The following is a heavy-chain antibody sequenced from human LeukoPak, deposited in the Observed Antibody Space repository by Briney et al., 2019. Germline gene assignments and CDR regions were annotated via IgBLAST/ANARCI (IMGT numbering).Heavy chain of an antibody. Sequence: GASVKVSCKASGYTFTGYYMHWVRQAPGQGLEWMGWINPNSGGTNYAQKFQGWVTMTRDTSISTAYMELSRLRSDDTAVYYCARDLTSYCTNGVCLSAFDIWGQGTMVTVSS. J-gene: IGHJ3*02. V-gene: IGHV1-2*04. D-gene: IGHD2-8*01. CDR1: GYTFTGYY. CDR2: INPNSGGT. CDR3: ARDLTSYCTNGVCLSAFDI.